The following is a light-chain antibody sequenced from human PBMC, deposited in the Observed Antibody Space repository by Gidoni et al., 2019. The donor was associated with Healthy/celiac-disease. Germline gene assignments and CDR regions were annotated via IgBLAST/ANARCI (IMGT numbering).Light chain of an antibody. Sequence: EIVMTQSPATLSVSPGERATLSCRASQSVSSNLAWYQQKPGQAPRLLIYGASTRATGIPARFSGSGSGTEFTLTISSLQSEDFAVDYCQQYNNWPPSCGQGTKLEIK. V-gene: IGKV3-15*01. CDR2: GAS. CDR1: QSVSSN. J-gene: IGKJ2*03. CDR3: QQYNNWPPS.